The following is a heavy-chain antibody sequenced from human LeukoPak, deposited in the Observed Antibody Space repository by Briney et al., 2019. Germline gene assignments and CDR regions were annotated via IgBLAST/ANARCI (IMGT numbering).Heavy chain of an antibody. Sequence: PGGSLRLSCAASGFTVTSNSMSWVRQAPGKGLEWVSVIYSSGSTHFAVSVKGRFSISRDNSKNTLYLLMSSLRLEDTAVYYCARESYGGAWGQGTLVTVSS. V-gene: IGHV3-53*01. CDR3: ARESYGGA. J-gene: IGHJ4*02. D-gene: IGHD1-26*01. CDR1: GFTVTSNS. CDR2: IYSSGST.